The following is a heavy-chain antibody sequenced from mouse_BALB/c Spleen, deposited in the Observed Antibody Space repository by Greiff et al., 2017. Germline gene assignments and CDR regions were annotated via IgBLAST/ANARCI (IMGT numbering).Heavy chain of an antibody. CDR2: ISSGSSTI. D-gene: IGHD1-2*01. Sequence: EVQRVESGGGLVQPGGSRKLSCAASGFTFSSFGMHWVRQAPEKGLEWVAYISSGSSTIYYAATVTGRITISRDTPKNTLFLQMTSLRSEDTAMYYCARYGYDAMDYWGKGTSVTVSS. CDR1: GFTFSSFG. V-gene: IGHV5-17*02. J-gene: IGHJ4*01. CDR3: ARYGYDAMDY.